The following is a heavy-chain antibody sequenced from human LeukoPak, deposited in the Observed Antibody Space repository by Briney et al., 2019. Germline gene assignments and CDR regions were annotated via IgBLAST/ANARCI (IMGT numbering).Heavy chain of an antibody. Sequence: GGSLRHSCSASGFSFSDYYMSWIRQAPGKGLEWVSYISSSGSTIYYADSVKGRFTLSRDNAKNSLYLQMNSLRAEDTAVYYCARDVNYYGSGSYYGWFDPWGQGTLVTVSS. J-gene: IGHJ5*02. D-gene: IGHD3-10*01. CDR1: GFSFSDYY. CDR2: ISSSGSTI. CDR3: ARDVNYYGSGSYYGWFDP. V-gene: IGHV3-11*04.